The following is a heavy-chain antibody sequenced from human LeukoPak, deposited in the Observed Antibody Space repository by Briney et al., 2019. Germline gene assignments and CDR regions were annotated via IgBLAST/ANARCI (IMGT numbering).Heavy chain of an antibody. CDR3: AKAHGGSYHSGID. V-gene: IGHV3-23*01. CDR1: GFTFTSYA. D-gene: IGHD1-26*01. CDR2: ISGSGGST. Sequence: GGSLRLSCAASGFTFTSYAMNWVRQAPGRGLEWVSGISGSGGSTYYADAVKGRFSISRDNSKNTLYQHLNSLRVEDTAEYYCAKAHGGSYHSGIDWGEGTLVIVPS. J-gene: IGHJ4*02.